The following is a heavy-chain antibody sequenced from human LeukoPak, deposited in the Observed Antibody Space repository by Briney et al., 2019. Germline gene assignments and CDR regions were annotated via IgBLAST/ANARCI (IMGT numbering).Heavy chain of an antibody. CDR3: AREIFQGLERGWFDP. D-gene: IGHD1-1*01. J-gene: IGHJ5*02. CDR1: GYTFTSYG. V-gene: IGHV1-69*04. Sequence: SVKVSCKASGYTFTSYGISWVRQAPGQGLEWMGRTIPILGIANYAQTFQGRVTITTDKSTSTAYMELSSLRSEDTAVYYCAREIFQGLERGWFDPWGQGTLVTVSS. CDR2: TIPILGIA.